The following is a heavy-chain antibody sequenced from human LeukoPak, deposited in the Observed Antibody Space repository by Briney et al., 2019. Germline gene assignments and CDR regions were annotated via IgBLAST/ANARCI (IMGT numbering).Heavy chain of an antibody. CDR3: ARDNFGIAVAGTSGIDY. Sequence: ASVKVSCKASGYTFTSYGISWVRQAPGQGLEWMGWISAYNGNTNYAQKLQGRVTMTTDTSTSTAYMELRSLRSDDTAVYYCARDNFGIAVAGTSGIDYWGQGTLVTVSS. D-gene: IGHD6-19*01. CDR2: ISAYNGNT. CDR1: GYTFTSYG. J-gene: IGHJ4*02. V-gene: IGHV1-18*01.